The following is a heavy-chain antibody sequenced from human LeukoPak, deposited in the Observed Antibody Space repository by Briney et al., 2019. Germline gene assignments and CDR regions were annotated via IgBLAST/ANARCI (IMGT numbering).Heavy chain of an antibody. V-gene: IGHV4-4*07. Sequence: SETLSLTCTVSGGSITNYYWSWIRQPAGKGLEWIGRIYTNEITNYNPSLKSRVTMSVDTSKNQFSLNLSSVTAADTAVYYCARSAYFDWLLDPYGMDVWGQGTTVTVPS. CDR2: IYTNEIT. J-gene: IGHJ6*02. D-gene: IGHD3-9*01. CDR3: ARSAYFDWLLDPYGMDV. CDR1: GGSITNYY.